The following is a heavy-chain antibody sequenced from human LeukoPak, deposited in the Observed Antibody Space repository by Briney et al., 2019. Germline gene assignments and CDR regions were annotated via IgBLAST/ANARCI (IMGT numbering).Heavy chain of an antibody. D-gene: IGHD5-18*01. J-gene: IGHJ4*02. CDR3: ALSSGYSYGLDY. CDR2: INHSGST. CDR1: GGSFSGYY. V-gene: IGHV4-34*01. Sequence: SETLSLTCAVYGGSFSGYYWSWIRQPPGKGLEWIGEINHSGSTSYNPSLKSRVTISVDTSKNQFSLKLSSVTAADTAVYYCALSSGYSYGLDYWGQGTLVTVSS.